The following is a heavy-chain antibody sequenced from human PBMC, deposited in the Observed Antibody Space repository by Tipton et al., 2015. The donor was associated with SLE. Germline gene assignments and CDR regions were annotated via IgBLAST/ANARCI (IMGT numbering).Heavy chain of an antibody. CDR3: ARIAIAPAMGEYYFDS. J-gene: IGHJ4*02. D-gene: IGHD2-2*01. V-gene: IGHV4-59*08. CDR2: IYYSGST. Sequence: TLSLTCTVSGGSISSYYWSWIRQPPGKGLEWIGYIYYSGSTNYNPSLKSRVTISVDTSKNQFSLNLNSVTAADTAVYYCARIAIAPAMGEYYFDSWGQGTLVTVSS. CDR1: GGSISSYY.